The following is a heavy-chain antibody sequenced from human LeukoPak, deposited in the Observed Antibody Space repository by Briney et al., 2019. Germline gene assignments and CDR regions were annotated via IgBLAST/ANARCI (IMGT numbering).Heavy chain of an antibody. J-gene: IGHJ6*03. V-gene: IGHV4-61*01. CDR3: ARYTAIHYYMDV. Sequence: TSSETLSLTCTVSGGSVSSGIYYWSWIRQPPGKGLEWIGYIYYSGSTNYNPSLKSRVTISVDTSKNQFSLKLSSVTAADTAVYYCARYTAIHYYMDVWGKGTTVTVSS. CDR1: GGSVSSGIYY. CDR2: IYYSGST. D-gene: IGHD5-18*01.